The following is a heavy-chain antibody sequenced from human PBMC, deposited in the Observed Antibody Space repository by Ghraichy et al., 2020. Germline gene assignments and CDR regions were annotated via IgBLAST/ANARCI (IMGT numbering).Heavy chain of an antibody. D-gene: IGHD2-15*01. J-gene: IGHJ6*02. CDR2: IIPMFEIT. V-gene: IGHV1-69*10. CDR1: RDTFNKYS. Sequence: SVKVSCKASRDTFNKYSISWVRQAPGQGLEWMGGIIPMFEITNNAQKFQGRVMITADKSTSTAYIDLSSLRSEDTAVYFCAGGYCSDGGCYSNGNALYAMDVWGQGTTVTVSS. CDR3: AGGYCSDGGCYSNGNALYAMDV.